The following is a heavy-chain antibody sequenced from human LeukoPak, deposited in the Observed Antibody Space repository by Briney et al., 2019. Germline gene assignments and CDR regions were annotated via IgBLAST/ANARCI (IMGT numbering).Heavy chain of an antibody. Sequence: PSETLSLTCTVSGGSISSSSYYWGWIRQPPGKGLEWIGHIFYSGTTDYNPSLKSRVTTSVDTSKNQLSLKLSSVTAADTAVYYCARIMGRDAFDIWGQGTMVTVSS. J-gene: IGHJ3*02. V-gene: IGHV4-61*05. D-gene: IGHD2-8*01. CDR2: IFYSGTT. CDR1: GGSISSSSYY. CDR3: ARIMGRDAFDI.